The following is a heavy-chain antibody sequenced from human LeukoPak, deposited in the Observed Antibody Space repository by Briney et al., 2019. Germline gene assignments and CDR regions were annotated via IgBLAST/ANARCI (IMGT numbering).Heavy chain of an antibody. CDR1: GFTFSSYE. D-gene: IGHD3-3*01. CDR3: ARDREYYDFWSGYQGWFDP. V-gene: IGHV3-48*03. Sequence: PGGSLGLSCEASGFTFSSYEMNWVRQAPGKGLEWVSYISSSGSTIYYADSVTGRFTISRDNAKNSLYLQMNSLRAEDTAVYYCARDREYYDFWSGYQGWFDPWGQGTLVTVSS. CDR2: ISSSGSTI. J-gene: IGHJ5*02.